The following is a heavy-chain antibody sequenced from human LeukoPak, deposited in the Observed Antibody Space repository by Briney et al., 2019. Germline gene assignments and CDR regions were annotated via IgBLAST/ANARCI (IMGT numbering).Heavy chain of an antibody. V-gene: IGHV1-18*01. Sequence: ASVTLSCKASGYSFTSYGITWVRQAPGQGLEWMGWISGYNGNTKYAQKFQGRVTMTTDTSTSTAYMELRSLRSDDTAVYYCARDYCDYPWYWGPGTLVTVSS. CDR1: GYSFTSYG. D-gene: IGHD4-17*01. CDR2: ISGYNGNT. CDR3: ARDYCDYPWY. J-gene: IGHJ4*02.